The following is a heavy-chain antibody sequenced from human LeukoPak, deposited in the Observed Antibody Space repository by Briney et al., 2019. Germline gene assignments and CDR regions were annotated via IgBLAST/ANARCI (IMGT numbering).Heavy chain of an antibody. CDR2: INPNSGGT. D-gene: IGHD3-10*01. CDR1: GYTFTGYY. V-gene: IGHV1-2*02. CDR3: ARPLWFGEFDAFDY. Sequence: GASVTVSCKASGYTFTGYYMHWVRQAPGQGREGVGWINPNSGGTNYAQKFQRGVTMTSDTSISTAYIELSRLRSDDTAVYYCARPLWFGEFDAFDYWGQGTLVTVSS. J-gene: IGHJ4*02.